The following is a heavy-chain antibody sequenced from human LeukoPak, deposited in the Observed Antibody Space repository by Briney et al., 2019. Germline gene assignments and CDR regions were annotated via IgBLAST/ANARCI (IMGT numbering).Heavy chain of an antibody. CDR1: GGSISSSSYY. Sequence: SETLSLTCTVSGGSISSSSYYWGWIRQPPGEGLEWIGSIYYSGSTYYNPSLKSRVTISVDTSKNQFSLKLSSVTAADTAVYYCARLTGITMIVAPWGQGTLVTVSS. J-gene: IGHJ5*02. CDR3: ARLTGITMIVAP. CDR2: IYYSGST. V-gene: IGHV4-39*01. D-gene: IGHD3-22*01.